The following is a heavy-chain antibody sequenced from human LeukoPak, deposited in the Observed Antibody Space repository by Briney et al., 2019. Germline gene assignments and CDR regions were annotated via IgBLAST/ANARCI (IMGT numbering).Heavy chain of an antibody. J-gene: IGHJ5*02. D-gene: IGHD3-3*01. CDR2: IKQDGSEK. CDR3: ARVLDYDFWSGYSNWFDP. V-gene: IGHV3-7*01. CDR1: GFTFSSYW. Sequence: PGGSLRLSCAASGFTFSSYWMSWVRQAPGKGLEGVANIKQDGSEKYYMDSAKGRFTISRDNAKNSLYLQMNSLRAEDTAVYYCARVLDYDFWSGYSNWFDPWGQGTLVTVSS.